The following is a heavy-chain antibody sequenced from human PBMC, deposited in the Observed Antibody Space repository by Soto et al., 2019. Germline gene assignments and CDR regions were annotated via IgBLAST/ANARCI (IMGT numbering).Heavy chain of an antibody. CDR3: AKENRMIVVAHFDY. Sequence: SETLSLTCTVSGGSISSYYWSWIRQPPGKGLEWIGYIYYSGSTNYNPSLKSRVTISVDTSKNQFSLKLSSLTAADTAVYYCAKENRMIVVAHFDYWGQGTLVTVSS. CDR1: GGSISSYY. J-gene: IGHJ4*02. CDR2: IYYSGST. D-gene: IGHD3-22*01. V-gene: IGHV4-59*01.